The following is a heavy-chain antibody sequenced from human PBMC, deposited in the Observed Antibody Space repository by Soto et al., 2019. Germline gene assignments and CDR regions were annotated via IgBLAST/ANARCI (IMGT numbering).Heavy chain of an antibody. CDR3: ARDAHSGSWYYYYGMDV. J-gene: IGHJ6*02. CDR2: ISSSSSYI. D-gene: IGHD6-13*01. Sequence: EVQLVESGGGLVKPGGSLRLSCAASGFTFSSYSMNWVRQAPGKELEWVSSISSSSSYIYYADSVKGRFTISRDNAKNSLYLQMNSLRAEDTAVYYCARDAHSGSWYYYYGMDVWGQGTTVTVSS. CDR1: GFTFSSYS. V-gene: IGHV3-21*01.